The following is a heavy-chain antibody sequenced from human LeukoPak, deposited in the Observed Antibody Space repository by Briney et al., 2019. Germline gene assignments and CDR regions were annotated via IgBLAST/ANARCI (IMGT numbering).Heavy chain of an antibody. CDR1: GFTFSSYG. CDR2: ISYDGSNK. Sequence: PGRSLRLSCAASGFTFSSYGMHWVRQAPGRGLEWVAVISYDGSNKYYADSVKGRFTISRDNSKNTLYLQMNSLRAEDTAVYYCAKDRIVGATSLDYFDYWGQGTLVTVSS. J-gene: IGHJ4*02. V-gene: IGHV3-30*18. D-gene: IGHD1-26*01. CDR3: AKDRIVGATSLDYFDY.